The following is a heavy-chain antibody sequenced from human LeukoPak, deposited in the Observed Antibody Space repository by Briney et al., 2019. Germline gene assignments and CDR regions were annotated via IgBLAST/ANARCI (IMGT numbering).Heavy chain of an antibody. V-gene: IGHV3-30*18. CDR3: TKVLSSGWYYFDY. CDR2: ISYDVSNK. J-gene: IGHJ4*02. CDR1: GFTFSTYV. D-gene: IGHD6-19*01. Sequence: GGSLRLSCAASGFTFSTYVMHWVRQAPGRGLEWVAVISYDVSNKYYADSVKGRFTISRDNSKNTLYLQMNSLRAEDTAVYYCTKVLSSGWYYFDYCGQGTLVTVSS.